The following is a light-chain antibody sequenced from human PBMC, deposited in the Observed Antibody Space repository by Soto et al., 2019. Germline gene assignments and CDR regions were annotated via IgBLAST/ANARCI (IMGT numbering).Light chain of an antibody. CDR1: SSNIGSNY. J-gene: IGLJ2*01. CDR3: AAWDDSLSGVV. V-gene: IGLV1-47*01. Sequence: QSVLTQPPSASGTPGQRVTISCSGSSSNIGSNYVFWYQHLPGTAPKLLIDRNNQRPSGDADRFSASKSGTSASLASSGLRSEDETDYYWAAWDDSLSGVVFGGGTKLTVL. CDR2: RNN.